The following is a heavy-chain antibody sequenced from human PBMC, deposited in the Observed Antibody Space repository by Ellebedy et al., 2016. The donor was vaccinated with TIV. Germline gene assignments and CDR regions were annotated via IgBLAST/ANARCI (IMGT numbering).Heavy chain of an antibody. CDR3: AKSFTANWFDP. V-gene: IGHV3-48*01. Sequence: PGGSLRLSCAASGFTFSSYAMNWVRQAPGRGLEWVSYISSSSNTIYYADSVKGRFTISRDNAKNSLYLQMNSLRAEDTAVYYCAKSFTANWFDPWGQGTLVTVSS. J-gene: IGHJ5*02. CDR2: ISSSSNTI. CDR1: GFTFSSYA.